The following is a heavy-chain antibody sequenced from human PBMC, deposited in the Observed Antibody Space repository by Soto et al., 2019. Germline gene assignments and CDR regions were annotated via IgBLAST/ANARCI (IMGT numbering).Heavy chain of an antibody. Sequence: KASETLSLTGNVAGVSISNTSYNWDWIRQPTVRRRQWMGKRDNTGSTHYNPSLKTRINISADPSKNQVSLTLTSVTAAATAVYYCARQGSYWGQGALVTVSS. CDR2: RDNTGST. CDR1: GVSISNTSYN. V-gene: IGHV4-39*01. J-gene: IGHJ4*02. CDR3: ARQGSY.